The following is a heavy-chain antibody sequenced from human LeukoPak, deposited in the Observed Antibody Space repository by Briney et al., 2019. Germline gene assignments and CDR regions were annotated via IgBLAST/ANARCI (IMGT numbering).Heavy chain of an antibody. CDR3: ARGEPITMIVVAGFDI. Sequence: ASVKVSCKASGGTFSSYAISWVRQAPGQGLEWMGGIIPIFGTANYAQKFQGRVTITTDESTSTAYMELSSLRSEDTAVYYCARGEPITMIVVAGFDIWGQGTMVTVSS. D-gene: IGHD3-22*01. CDR1: GGTFSSYA. CDR2: IIPIFGTA. J-gene: IGHJ3*02. V-gene: IGHV1-69*05.